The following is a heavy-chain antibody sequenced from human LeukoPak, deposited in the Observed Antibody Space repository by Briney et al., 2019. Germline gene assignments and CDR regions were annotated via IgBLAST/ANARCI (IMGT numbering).Heavy chain of an antibody. D-gene: IGHD3-10*01. Sequence: GEPLKISCQGSGYSFTRYWIGWVRQVPGKGLEWMGIMYPGDSDTRYSPAFQGQVTISADKSISTAYLQWSSLKASDTAMYYCASGSGSGRYYSEDDYWGQGTLVTVSS. V-gene: IGHV5-51*01. J-gene: IGHJ4*02. CDR3: ASGSGSGRYYSEDDY. CDR1: GYSFTRYW. CDR2: MYPGDSDT.